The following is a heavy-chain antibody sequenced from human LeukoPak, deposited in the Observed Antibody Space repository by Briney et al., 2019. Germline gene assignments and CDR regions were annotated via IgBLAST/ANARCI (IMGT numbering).Heavy chain of an antibody. CDR1: GFTFSSYS. D-gene: IGHD6-6*01. CDR3: ARAGYSSSSFVGY. Sequence: GGSLRLSCAASGFTFSSYSMNWVRQAPGKGLEWVSSISSSSSYIYYADSVKGRFTISRDNAKNSLYLQMYSLRAEDTAVYYGARAGYSSSSFVGYGGQGTLVTVSS. V-gene: IGHV3-21*01. CDR2: ISSSSSYI. J-gene: IGHJ4*02.